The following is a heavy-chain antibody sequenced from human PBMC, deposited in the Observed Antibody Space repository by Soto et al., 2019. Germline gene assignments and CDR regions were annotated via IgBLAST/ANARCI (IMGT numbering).Heavy chain of an antibody. CDR2: ISSNGGST. CDR3: VARYCSTTTCYQVDY. V-gene: IGHV3-64D*06. D-gene: IGHD2-2*01. Sequence: GGSLRLSCSATGFTFTNYAIHWIRQTPGKGLEYVSAISSNGGSTYYADSVEGRFTISRDNSKNTVFLQMSSLRTEDTAVYYCVARYCSTTTCYQVDYWGQGTLVTVSS. J-gene: IGHJ4*02. CDR1: GFTFTNYA.